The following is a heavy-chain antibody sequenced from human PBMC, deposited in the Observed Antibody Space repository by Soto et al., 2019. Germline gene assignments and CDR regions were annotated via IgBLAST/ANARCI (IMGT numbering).Heavy chain of an antibody. J-gene: IGHJ4*02. CDR3: AREGCSGGSCYATFDY. V-gene: IGHV1-69*01. Sequence: QVQLVQSGAEVKKPGSSVKVSCKASGGTFSSYAISWVRQAPGQGLEWMGGIIPIFGTANYAQKFQGRVTITAEESTSTAYMELSSLRSEDTAVYYCAREGCSGGSCYATFDYWGQGTLVTVSS. CDR2: IIPIFGTA. CDR1: GGTFSSYA. D-gene: IGHD2-15*01.